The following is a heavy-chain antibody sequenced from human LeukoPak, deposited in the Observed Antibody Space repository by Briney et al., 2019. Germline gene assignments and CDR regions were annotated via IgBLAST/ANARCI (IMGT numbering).Heavy chain of an antibody. CDR3: ARDLDIRGFDP. J-gene: IGHJ5*02. CDR1: GFTFSSYA. V-gene: IGHV3-23*01. Sequence: GGSLRLSCAASGFTFSSYAMSWVRQAPGKGLEWVSAISGSGGSTYYADSVKGRLTISRDNSKNTLYLQMNSLRAEDTAVYYCARDLDIRGFDPWGQGTLVTVSS. CDR2: ISGSGGST.